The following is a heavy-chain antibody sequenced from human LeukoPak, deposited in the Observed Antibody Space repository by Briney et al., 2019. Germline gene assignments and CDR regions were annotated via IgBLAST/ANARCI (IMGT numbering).Heavy chain of an antibody. CDR1: GFTVSSNS. J-gene: IGHJ4*02. CDR2: INTDGSST. Sequence: GGSLRLSCTVSGFTVSSNSMSWVRQAPGKGLVWVSRINTDGSSTSYVDSVKGRFTIPRDNSKNTLYLQMNSLRAEDTAVYYCAKDKFKGFGELLGYFDYWGQGTLVTVSS. CDR3: AKDKFKGFGELLGYFDY. D-gene: IGHD3-10*01. V-gene: IGHV3-74*01.